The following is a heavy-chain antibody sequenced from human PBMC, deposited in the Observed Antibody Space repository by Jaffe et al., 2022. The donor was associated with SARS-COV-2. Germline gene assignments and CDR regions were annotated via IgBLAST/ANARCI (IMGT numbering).Heavy chain of an antibody. CDR2: INPNSGGT. Sequence: QVQLVQSGAEVKKPGASVKVSCKASGYTFTGYYMHWVRQAPGQGLEWMGRINPNSGGTNYAQKFQGRVTMTRDTSISTAYMELSRLRSDDTAVYYCASSVLTFGSYLAFDIWGQGTMVTVSS. D-gene: IGHD1-26*01. CDR3: ASSVLTFGSYLAFDI. CDR1: GYTFTGYY. V-gene: IGHV1-2*06. J-gene: IGHJ3*02.